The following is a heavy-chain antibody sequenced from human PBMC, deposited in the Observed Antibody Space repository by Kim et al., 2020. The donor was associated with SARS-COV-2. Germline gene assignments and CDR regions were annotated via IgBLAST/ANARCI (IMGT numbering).Heavy chain of an antibody. CDR2: IKEDGSVK. Sequence: GGSLRLSCAASGFTFNNYWMSWIRQAPGKGLEWVANIKEDGSVKYYVDSVKGRFTISRDNAENSLFLQMNSLRAEDTAIYYCERDFRGDWGQGTMVNVSS. CDR3: ERDFRGD. CDR1: GFTFNNYW. V-gene: IGHV3-7*01. J-gene: IGHJ3*01.